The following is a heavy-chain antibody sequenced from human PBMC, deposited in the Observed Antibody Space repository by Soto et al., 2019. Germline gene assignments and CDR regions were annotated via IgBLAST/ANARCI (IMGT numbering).Heavy chain of an antibody. J-gene: IGHJ4*02. CDR3: AKNCGGDCYTNFDF. CDR2: IGGSGGTT. CDR1: GFTFSSHA. Sequence: GGSLRLSCAASGFTFSSHAMSWVRQTPGMGLEWVSAIGGSGGTTYYADSVKGRFTISRDNSKNTLYLQMNSLRAEDTAVYYCAKNCGGDCYTNFDFGGQGTLVTVPS. D-gene: IGHD2-21*02. V-gene: IGHV3-23*01.